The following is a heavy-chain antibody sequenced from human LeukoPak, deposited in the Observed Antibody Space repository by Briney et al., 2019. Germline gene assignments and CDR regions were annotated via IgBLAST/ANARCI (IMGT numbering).Heavy chain of an antibody. D-gene: IGHD2-15*01. CDR3: ARALGAYCSGGSCYSGYTGWFDP. CDR1: GYSITSGYY. Sequence: SATLSLTCAVSGYSITSGYYWSWIRQPPGKGLEWIGNIYHNGKTYYKPSLKSRVTISVDTSKNQFSLKLSSVTAADTAVYYCARALGAYCSGGSCYSGYTGWFDPWGQGTLVTVSS. V-gene: IGHV4-38-2*01. J-gene: IGHJ5*02. CDR2: IYHNGKT.